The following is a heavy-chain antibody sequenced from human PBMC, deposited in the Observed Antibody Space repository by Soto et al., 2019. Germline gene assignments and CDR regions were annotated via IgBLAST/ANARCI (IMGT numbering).Heavy chain of an antibody. CDR1: GYTFFSYL. CDR2: IYPGDSDT. CDR3: ARIIAASGTGFDY. Sequence: GESLKISRKGSGYTFFSYLIGGVCQKPGKGLEWMGMIYPGDSDTRYSPSLQGQVTISADKSINTAYLQWSSLEASDTAVYYCARIIAASGTGFDYWGQGTLVTVSS. J-gene: IGHJ4*02. D-gene: IGHD3-16*02. V-gene: IGHV5-51*01.